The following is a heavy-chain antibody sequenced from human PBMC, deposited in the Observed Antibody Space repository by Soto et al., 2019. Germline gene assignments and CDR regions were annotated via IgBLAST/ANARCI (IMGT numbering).Heavy chain of an antibody. V-gene: IGHV4-59*01. D-gene: IGHD6-13*01. CDR1: GGSISSYY. CDR2: IYYSGST. CDR3: ARASLYSSSWASSDAFDI. J-gene: IGHJ3*02. Sequence: SETLSLTCTVSGGSISSYYWSWIRQPPGKGLEWIGYIYYSGSTNYNPSLKSRVTISVDTSKNQFSLKLSSVTAADTAVYYCARASLYSSSWASSDAFDIWGQGAMVTVSS.